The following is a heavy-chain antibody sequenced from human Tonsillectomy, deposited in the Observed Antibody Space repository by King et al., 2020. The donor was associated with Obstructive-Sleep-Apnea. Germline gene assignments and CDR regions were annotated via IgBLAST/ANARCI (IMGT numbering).Heavy chain of an antibody. CDR1: GGSMSSYY. J-gene: IGHJ4*02. V-gene: IGHV4-59*01. CDR2: IYYIGST. D-gene: IGHD3-10*01. Sequence: VQLQESGPGLVKPSETLSLTCTVSGGSMSSYYWSWIRQPPGKGLEWIGYIYYIGSTNYNPSLRSRVTISVDTSKNQFSLKLDSVTAADTAVYYCAREDYYGSGSYVGFDYWGQGTLVTVSS. CDR3: AREDYYGSGSYVGFDY.